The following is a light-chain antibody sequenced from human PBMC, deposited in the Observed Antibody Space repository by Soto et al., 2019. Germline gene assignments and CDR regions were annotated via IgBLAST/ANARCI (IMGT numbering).Light chain of an antibody. CDR1: QSLTSW. CDR2: KAS. V-gene: IGKV1-5*03. J-gene: IGKJ2*01. Sequence: DIQMTQSASTLSASVGDRVTITCRASQSLTSWLAWYQQKPGKAPNLLIYKASTLESGVPSRFSGSGSGTEFTLTISSLQPDDFATYYCQQYNDYPYTFGQGTKLEIK. CDR3: QQYNDYPYT.